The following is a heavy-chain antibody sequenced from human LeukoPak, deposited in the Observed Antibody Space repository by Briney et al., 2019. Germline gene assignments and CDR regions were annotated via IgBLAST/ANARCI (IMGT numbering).Heavy chain of an antibody. CDR1: SESFSNYI. CDR3: ARDYRLTKYYYYGMDV. Sequence: PSETLSLTCVVDSESFSNYIWNWIRQSPGKGLEWIGEINYWGSTKYNPSLKSRVTVSVDTSKNQFSLKLSSVTAADTAVYYCARDYRLTKYYYYGMDVWGQGTTVTVSS. J-gene: IGHJ6*02. V-gene: IGHV4-34*01. CDR2: INYWGST. D-gene: IGHD4-11*01.